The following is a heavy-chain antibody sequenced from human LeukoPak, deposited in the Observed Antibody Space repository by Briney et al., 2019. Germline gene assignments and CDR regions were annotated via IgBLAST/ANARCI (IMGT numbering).Heavy chain of an antibody. Sequence: ASVKVSCKASGYTFTSYYMHWVRQAPGQGLEWMGIINPSGGSTSYAQKFQGRATMTRDTSTSTVYMGLSSLRSEDTAVYYCARVYPSGSYDYWGQGTLVTVSS. CDR2: INPSGGST. J-gene: IGHJ4*02. V-gene: IGHV1-46*01. CDR1: GYTFTSYY. D-gene: IGHD1-26*01. CDR3: ARVYPSGSYDY.